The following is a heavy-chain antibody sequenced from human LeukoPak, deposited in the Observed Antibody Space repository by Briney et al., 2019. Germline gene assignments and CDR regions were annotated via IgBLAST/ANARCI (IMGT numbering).Heavy chain of an antibody. J-gene: IGHJ4*02. CDR2: ISSSSSYI. Sequence: GGSLRLSCAASGFTFTNNFMSWVRQAPGKGLEWVSSISSSSSYIYYADSVKGRFTISRDNAKNSLYLQMNSLRAEDTAVYYCAREPLYDILTGYYDYWGQGTLVTVSS. V-gene: IGHV3-21*01. CDR1: GFTFTNNF. D-gene: IGHD3-9*01. CDR3: AREPLYDILTGYYDY.